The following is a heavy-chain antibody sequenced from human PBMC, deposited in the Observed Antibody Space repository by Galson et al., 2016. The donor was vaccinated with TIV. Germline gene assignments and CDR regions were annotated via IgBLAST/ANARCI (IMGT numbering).Heavy chain of an antibody. CDR3: ARGGSTVTRPFDY. D-gene: IGHD4-17*01. Sequence: SVKVSCKASGGAFISHGISWVRQAPGQGLEWMGGIIPIFGLANYAQKFQGRVTITADDSTRTAYMKLSSLRFDDTAVYYCARGGSTVTRPFDYWGQGTLVTVSS. CDR2: IIPIFGLA. V-gene: IGHV1-69*13. J-gene: IGHJ4*02. CDR1: GGAFISHG.